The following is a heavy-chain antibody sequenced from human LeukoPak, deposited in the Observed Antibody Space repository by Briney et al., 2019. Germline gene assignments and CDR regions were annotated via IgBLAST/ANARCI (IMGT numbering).Heavy chain of an antibody. CDR2: INSDGSIT. J-gene: IGHJ5*02. Sequence: GGSLRLSCAASGFTFSSYWMHRVRQAPGKGLVWVSLINSDGSITSYADSVKGRFTISRDNAKNTLFLQMNSLRAEDTAVYYCVREFGKIDGGTWGQGTLVTVSS. CDR3: VREFGKIDGGT. V-gene: IGHV3-74*01. CDR1: GFTFSSYW. D-gene: IGHD3-16*01.